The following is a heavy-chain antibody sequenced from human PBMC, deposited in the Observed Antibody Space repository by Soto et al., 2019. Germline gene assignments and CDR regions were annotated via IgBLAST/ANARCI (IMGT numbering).Heavy chain of an antibody. Sequence: EVQLVESGGGFVRPGGSLTLSCRTSGFTFSESAMNWVRQASGKGLEWVGHIRSQPNGHATEYAASVKGRFTISRDDSRNTAYLQIDSLKTEDTAVYFCNSDWRHAADYWGQGILVTVSS. CDR3: NSDWRHAADY. CDR1: GFTFSESA. V-gene: IGHV3-73*02. J-gene: IGHJ4*02. D-gene: IGHD3-9*01. CDR2: IRSQPNGHAT.